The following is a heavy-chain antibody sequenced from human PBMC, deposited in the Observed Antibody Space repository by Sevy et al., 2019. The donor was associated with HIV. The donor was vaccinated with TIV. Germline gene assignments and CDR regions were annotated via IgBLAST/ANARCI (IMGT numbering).Heavy chain of an antibody. J-gene: IGHJ3*02. CDR3: ARDRKVLLVVNAIRLDVFDI. Sequence: GGSLRLSCVASGFNFNNHAMHWVRQAPGKGLEWVAFIRYDGSKELYADSVKGRFTISRDNSKNTLYLEMNSLRPEDTAVYYCARDRKVLLVVNAIRLDVFDIWGQGTMVTVSS. D-gene: IGHD2-8*02. CDR1: GFNFNNHA. CDR2: IRYDGSKE. V-gene: IGHV3-30*02.